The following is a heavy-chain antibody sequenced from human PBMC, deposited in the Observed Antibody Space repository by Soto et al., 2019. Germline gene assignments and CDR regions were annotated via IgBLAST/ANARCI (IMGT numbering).Heavy chain of an antibody. CDR2: ISAYNGNT. Sequence: ASVKVSCKASGYTFTSYGISWVRQAPGQGLEWMGWISAYNGNTNYAQKLQGRVTMTTDTSTSTVYMELRSLRSDDTAVYYCARDGIVVVPAAQRNDAFDIWGQGTMVTVSS. J-gene: IGHJ3*02. CDR1: GYTFTSYG. D-gene: IGHD2-2*01. V-gene: IGHV1-18*01. CDR3: ARDGIVVVPAAQRNDAFDI.